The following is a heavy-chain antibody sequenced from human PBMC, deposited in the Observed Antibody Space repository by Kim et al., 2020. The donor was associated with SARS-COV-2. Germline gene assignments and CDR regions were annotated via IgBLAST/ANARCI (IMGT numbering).Heavy chain of an antibody. Sequence: DSVKGQFTISRDNSKTTLYLQMNSLRAEDTAVYYCAKVKQLVTTSKYFDYWGQGTLVTVSS. V-gene: IGHV3-23*01. J-gene: IGHJ4*02. CDR3: AKVKQLVTTSKYFDY. D-gene: IGHD6-6*01.